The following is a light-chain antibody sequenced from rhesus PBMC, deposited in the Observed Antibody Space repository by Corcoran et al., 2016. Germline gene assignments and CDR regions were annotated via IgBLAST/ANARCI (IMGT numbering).Light chain of an antibody. CDR1: QSVSSS. CDR2: GAS. CDR3: LQHSNWPWT. J-gene: IGKJ1*01. V-gene: IGKV3-24*01. Sequence: EIVMTQSPATLSLSPGERATLSCRASQSVSSSLAWYHQKPGQAPRLLIYGASSRATGIPDRFSGSGSGTDFTLTLSSLEPEDVAVYYCLQHSNWPWTFGQGTKVEIK.